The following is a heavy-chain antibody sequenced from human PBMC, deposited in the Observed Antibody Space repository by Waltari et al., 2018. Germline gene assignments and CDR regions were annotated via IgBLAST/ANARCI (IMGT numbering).Heavy chain of an antibody. V-gene: IGHV3-74*01. D-gene: IGHD3-10*01. Sequence: EGQLVESGGDLVQPGGSLRLSCAASALTFSTSWMHWVRQAPGKGLVWVARINPDGRTTTYADSVGGRFSISRDNAKNTLYLQMNSLTVEDTAVYFCARSMNYGPDYWGRGTLVTVSS. CDR3: ARSMNYGPDY. CDR2: INPDGRTT. J-gene: IGHJ4*02. CDR1: ALTFSTSW.